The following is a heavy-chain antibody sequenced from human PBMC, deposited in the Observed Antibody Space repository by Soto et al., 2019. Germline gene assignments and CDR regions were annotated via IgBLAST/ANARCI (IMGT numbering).Heavy chain of an antibody. V-gene: IGHV3-21*01. CDR2: ISSSSYI. J-gene: IGHJ5*02. CDR1: GFTFSSYS. D-gene: IGHD3-22*01. Sequence: GGSLRLSCAASGFTFSSYSMNWVRQAPGKGLEWVSYISSSSYIYYADSVKGRFTISRDNAENSVYLQMNSLRAEDTAVYYCARIIVEGDKEYNCFDPWGQGTLVTVSS. CDR3: ARIIVEGDKEYNCFDP.